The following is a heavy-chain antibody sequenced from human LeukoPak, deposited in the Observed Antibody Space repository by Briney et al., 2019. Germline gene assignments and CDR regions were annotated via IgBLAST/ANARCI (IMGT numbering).Heavy chain of an antibody. Sequence: GGSLRLSCAASGFTFSNYVMNWVRQAPGKGLEWVSSISSSGSHIHYADSVKGRFTISRDNAKNSVCLQMNSLRAEDTAVYYCARAPYDSSGYYLFYFDYWGQGTLVTVSS. CDR2: ISSSGSHI. D-gene: IGHD3-22*01. CDR1: GFTFSNYV. CDR3: ARAPYDSSGYYLFYFDY. J-gene: IGHJ4*02. V-gene: IGHV3-21*01.